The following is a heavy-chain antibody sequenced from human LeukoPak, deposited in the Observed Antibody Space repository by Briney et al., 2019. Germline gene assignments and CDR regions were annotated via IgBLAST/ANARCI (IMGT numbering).Heavy chain of an antibody. CDR1: GFSFSDFW. D-gene: IGHD3-10*01. V-gene: IGHV3-74*01. CDR2: IRGDGYDT. CDR3: ASDRVLGSGSLDN. J-gene: IGHJ4*02. Sequence: GGSLRLSCAASGFSFSDFWMHWVRQVPGKGLVWVSRIRGDGYDTNYADSVRGRFTICRDNAQNTLYLQMNSLRTEDTAVYYCASDRVLGSGSLDNWGQGTLVTVSS.